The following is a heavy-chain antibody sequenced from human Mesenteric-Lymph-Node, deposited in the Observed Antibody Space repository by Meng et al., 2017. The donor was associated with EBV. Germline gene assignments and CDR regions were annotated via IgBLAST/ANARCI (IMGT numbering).Heavy chain of an antibody. J-gene: IGHJ4*02. CDR1: GGSSSSTSYY. CDR3: GRDPDYDNSGYVGY. CDR2: IYFRGST. V-gene: IGHV4-39*07. D-gene: IGHD3-22*01. Sequence: QLHVQESGPGLVKPSETLSLTCSVSGGSSSSTSYYWGWIRQPPGKGLEWIGSIYFRGSTYYNPSLKSRVTISEDLSKNQLSLKLTSVTAADTAVYYCGRDPDYDNSGYVGYWGQGTLVTVSS.